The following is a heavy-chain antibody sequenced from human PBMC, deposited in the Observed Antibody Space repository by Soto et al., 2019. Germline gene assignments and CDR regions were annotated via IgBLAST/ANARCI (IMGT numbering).Heavy chain of an antibody. D-gene: IGHD4-17*01. CDR2: ISGSGGST. CDR1: GFTFSSYA. J-gene: IGHJ4*02. CDR3: AKPRVQYGDRSGEFDY. V-gene: IGHV3-23*01. Sequence: GGSLRLSCAASGFTFSSYAMSWVRQAPGKGLEWVSAISGSGGSTYYADSVKGRFTISRDNSKNTLYLQMNSLRAEDTAVYYCAKPRVQYGDRSGEFDYWGQGPLVTVSS.